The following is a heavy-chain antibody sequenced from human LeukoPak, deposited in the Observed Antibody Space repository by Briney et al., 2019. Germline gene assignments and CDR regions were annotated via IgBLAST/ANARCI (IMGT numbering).Heavy chain of an antibody. J-gene: IGHJ4*02. Sequence: NPSETLSLTCTVSGDSVSSPTYFWGWIRHPPGKGLEWIGSIFYYGTSYYNPSLKSRVTISVDTSTNQFSLKLNSVTAADTAVYYCARRAYYYDSSGIGGFDYWGQGTLVTVSS. CDR1: GDSVSSPTYF. CDR3: ARRAYYYDSSGIGGFDY. V-gene: IGHV4-39*01. CDR2: IFYYGTS. D-gene: IGHD3-22*01.